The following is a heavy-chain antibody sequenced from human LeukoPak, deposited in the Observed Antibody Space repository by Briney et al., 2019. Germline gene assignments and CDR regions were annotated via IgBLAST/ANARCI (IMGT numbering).Heavy chain of an antibody. D-gene: IGHD6-19*01. V-gene: IGHV1-2*02. Sequence: ASVKVSCKASGYTSTGYYIHWVRQAPGQGLEWMGWINPNSGVTNYEQKFQGRVTMARVTSISTAYMELSSLRPDDTAVYYCARGAHASGWYGDFDYWGQGTLVTVSS. CDR2: INPNSGVT. CDR3: ARGAHASGWYGDFDY. CDR1: GYTSTGYY. J-gene: IGHJ4*02.